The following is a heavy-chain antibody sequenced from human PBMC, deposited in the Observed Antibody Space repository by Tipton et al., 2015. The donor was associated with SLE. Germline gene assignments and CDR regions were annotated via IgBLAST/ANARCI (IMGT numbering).Heavy chain of an antibody. CDR2: INPYTGST. J-gene: IGHJ4*01. Sequence: QLVQSGAEVKKPGSSVKVSCKASGDPLSDYTISWVRQAPGQGLEWVGWINPYTGSTNSAQKVQGRLSMTTDTPTNTAYMELGSLRSDDAAVYYCARGKWAPDYWGQGTLVTVSS. V-gene: IGHV1-18*01. CDR3: ARGKWAPDY. D-gene: IGHD1-26*01. CDR1: GDPLSDYT.